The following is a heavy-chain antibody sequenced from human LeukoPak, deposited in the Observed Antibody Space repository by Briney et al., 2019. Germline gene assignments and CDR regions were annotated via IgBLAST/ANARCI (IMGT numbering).Heavy chain of an antibody. CDR1: GGTFSSYA. V-gene: IGHV1-69*05. CDR3: ARGPRFVGLDTIYYYYMDV. J-gene: IGHJ6*03. CDR2: VIPIYHTS. D-gene: IGHD5-18*01. Sequence: GASVKVSCKASGGTFSSYAFSWVRQAPGQGLEWMGGVIPIYHTSNYAQKFQGRVTITTDASTNTAYMELSSLRSEDTAVYYCARGPRFVGLDTIYYYYMDVWGKGTTVTVSS.